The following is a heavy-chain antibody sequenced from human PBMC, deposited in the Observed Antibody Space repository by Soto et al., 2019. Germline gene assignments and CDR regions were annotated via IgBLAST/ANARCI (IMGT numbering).Heavy chain of an antibody. J-gene: IGHJ6*02. CDR3: AREREKANIVATNYGMDV. CDR1: GGTFSSYT. CDR2: IIPILGIA. V-gene: IGHV1-69*04. Sequence: WASVKVSCKASGGTFSSYTISWVRQAPGQGLEWMGRIIPILGIANYAQKFQGRVTITADKSTSTAYMELRSLRSDDTAVYYCAREREKANIVATNYGMDVWGQGTTVTVSS. D-gene: IGHD5-12*01.